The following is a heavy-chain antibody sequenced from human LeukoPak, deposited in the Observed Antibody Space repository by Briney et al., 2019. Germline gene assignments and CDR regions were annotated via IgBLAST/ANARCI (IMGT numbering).Heavy chain of an antibody. V-gene: IGHV3-7*01. CDR2: IKQDGSEK. CDR1: GFTFSNYW. D-gene: IGHD1-26*01. J-gene: IGHJ4*02. CDR3: AKDSSGNYSTELDY. Sequence: GGSLRLSCAASGFTFSNYWMNWVRQAPGKGLEWVANIKQDGSEKYYVDSVKGRFTISRDNGKNSLYLQMNSLRAEDTAVYYCAKDSSGNYSTELDYWGQGTLVTVSS.